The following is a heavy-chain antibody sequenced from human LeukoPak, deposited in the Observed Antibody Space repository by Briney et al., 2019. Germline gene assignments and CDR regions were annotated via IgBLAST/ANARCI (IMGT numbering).Heavy chain of an antibody. Sequence: GGSLRLSCAASGFTFSSYAMSWVRQAPGKGLEWVSAISGSGGSTYYADSVKGRFTISRDNSKNTLYLQMNSLRAENTAVYYCARDAGPGFGYDYWGQGTLVTVSS. CDR2: ISGSGGST. J-gene: IGHJ4*02. CDR1: GFTFSSYA. CDR3: ARDAGPGFGYDY. D-gene: IGHD3-16*01. V-gene: IGHV3-23*01.